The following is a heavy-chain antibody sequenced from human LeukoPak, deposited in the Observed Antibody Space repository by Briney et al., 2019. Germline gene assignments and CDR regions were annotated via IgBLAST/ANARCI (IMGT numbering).Heavy chain of an antibody. Sequence: GGTLRLSCVASGFTFRSYGMSWVRQAPGKGLEWVSDITGTVSRTYYADSVKGRFTISRDNSKNTLYLQMNSLKTEDTAVYYCTRDRYYDILTGYYITENYFDYWGQGTLVTVSS. CDR3: TRDRYYDILTGYYITENYFDY. V-gene: IGHV3-23*01. J-gene: IGHJ4*02. CDR1: GFTFRSYG. D-gene: IGHD3-9*01. CDR2: ITGTVSRT.